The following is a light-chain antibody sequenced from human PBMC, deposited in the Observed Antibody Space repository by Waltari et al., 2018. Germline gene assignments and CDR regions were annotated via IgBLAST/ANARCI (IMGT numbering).Light chain of an antibody. CDR3: SSYAGSNNLGV. V-gene: IGLV2-8*01. CDR1: STAVGGYNY. J-gene: IGLJ2*01. Sequence: QSALTQPPSASGSPGQSVTISCTGTSTAVGGYNYVSWYQQHPGKVPKLMIYEVSKRPSGVPDRFSGSKSGNTASLTVSGLQAEDEADYYCSSYAGSNNLGVFGGGTKLTVL. CDR2: EVS.